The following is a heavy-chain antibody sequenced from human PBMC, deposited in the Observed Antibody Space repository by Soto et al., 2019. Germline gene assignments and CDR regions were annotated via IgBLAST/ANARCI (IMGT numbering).Heavy chain of an antibody. CDR1: GYTFTGHY. V-gene: IGHV1-2*02. J-gene: IGHJ5*02. CDR2: INPNSGGS. Sequence: TSVKVSCKASGYTFTGHYMHWVRQAPGQGLEWMGWINPNSGGSNYAQKFQGRVTMTRDTSISTAYMELSRLRSDDTAVYYCARDRCPVLEWLNLFDLWGQGTLVTVSS. D-gene: IGHD3-3*01. CDR3: ARDRCPVLEWLNLFDL.